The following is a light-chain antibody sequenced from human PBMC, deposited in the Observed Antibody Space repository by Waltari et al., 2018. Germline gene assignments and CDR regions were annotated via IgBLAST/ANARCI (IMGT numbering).Light chain of an antibody. CDR2: WAS. CDR3: QHYYSTPYT. CDR1: QSVLYSSNNLNY. V-gene: IGKV4-1*01. J-gene: IGKJ2*01. Sequence: DLLMTQSPDSLAVSLGERATINCKSSQSVLYSSNNLNYLAWYQQKPGQPPKLLIYWASTRESGVPDRFSGSGSGTDFTLTISSLQAEDVAVYYCQHYYSTPYTFGQGTKLEIK.